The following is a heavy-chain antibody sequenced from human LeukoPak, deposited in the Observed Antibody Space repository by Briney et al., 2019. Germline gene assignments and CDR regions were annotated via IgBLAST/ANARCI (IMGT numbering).Heavy chain of an antibody. CDR2: INSDGSAT. Sequence: SGGSLRLSCVASGFPFSSYWMTWVRQAPGKGLMWVSQINSDGSATSCADPVKGRCTISRDNAKNMLYLEMNSLRVEDTAVYFCTRDHGLDVWGQGTTVTVSS. CDR1: GFPFSSYW. V-gene: IGHV3-74*01. CDR3: TRDHGLDV. J-gene: IGHJ6*02.